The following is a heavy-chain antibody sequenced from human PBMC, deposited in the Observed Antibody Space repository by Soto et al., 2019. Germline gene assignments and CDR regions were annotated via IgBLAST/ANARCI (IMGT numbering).Heavy chain of an antibody. Sequence: ASVKVSCKASGYTFTGHYIHWVRQAPEQGPEWMGEIGPESGATRYAQKFQGRVTMTREMSIATVYMELNNLSPDDTAVYYCGRGRSGQIVVFYWGQGTTVTVYS. CDR2: IGPESGAT. D-gene: IGHD5-12*01. V-gene: IGHV1-2*02. CDR3: GRGRSGQIVVFY. CDR1: GYTFTGHY. J-gene: IGHJ4*02.